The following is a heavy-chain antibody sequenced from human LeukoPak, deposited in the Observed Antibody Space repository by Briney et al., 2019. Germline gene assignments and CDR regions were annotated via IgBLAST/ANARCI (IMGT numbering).Heavy chain of an antibody. Sequence: GGSLRLSCAASGFTFSSYSMNWVRQAPGKGLEWVSYISSSSSTKYYADSVKGRFTISRDNAKNSLYLQMNSLRDEDTAVYYCARVTTVTTHFDYWGQGTLVTVSS. CDR1: GFTFSSYS. V-gene: IGHV3-48*02. J-gene: IGHJ4*02. CDR3: ARVTTVTTHFDY. CDR2: ISSSSSTK. D-gene: IGHD4-17*01.